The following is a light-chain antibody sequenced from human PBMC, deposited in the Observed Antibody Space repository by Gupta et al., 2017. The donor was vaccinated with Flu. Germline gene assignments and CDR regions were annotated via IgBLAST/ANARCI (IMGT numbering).Light chain of an antibody. Sequence: QAVLTQPSSLSASPGASASLTCTLRSGINVGTYRIYWYQQKPGSPPQYPLRYKSDADKQQGSGVPSRFSGFKDASANAGILSISGLQSEDEADYYCMIWHSSAWVFGGGTKLTVL. J-gene: IGLJ3*02. V-gene: IGLV5-45*02. CDR1: SGINVGTYR. CDR2: YKSDADK. CDR3: MIWHSSAWV.